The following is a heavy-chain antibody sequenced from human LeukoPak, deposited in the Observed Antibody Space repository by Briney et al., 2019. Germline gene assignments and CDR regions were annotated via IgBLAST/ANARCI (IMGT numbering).Heavy chain of an antibody. CDR3: AREVHTVTTAGQTQYYYYYYYMDV. V-gene: IGHV3-21*01. Sequence: GGSLRLSCAASGFTFSSYEMNWVRQAPGKGLEWVSSISSSSSYIYYADSVKGRFTISRDNAKNSLYLQMNSLRAEDTAVYYCAREVHTVTTAGQTQYYYYYYYMDVWGKGTTVTVSS. D-gene: IGHD4-17*01. CDR2: ISSSSSYI. J-gene: IGHJ6*03. CDR1: GFTFSSYE.